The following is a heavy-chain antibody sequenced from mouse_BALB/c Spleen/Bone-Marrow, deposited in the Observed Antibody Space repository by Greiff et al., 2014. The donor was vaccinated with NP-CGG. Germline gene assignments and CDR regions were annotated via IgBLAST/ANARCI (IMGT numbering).Heavy chain of an antibody. CDR2: IYPGDGDT. V-gene: IGHV1-87*01. CDR3: AREDDGYYDWYFDV. Sequence: QVQLKESGAELARPGASVKLSCKASGYTFTSYWMQWVKQRPGQGLEWIGAIYPGDGDTRYTQKFKGKATLTADKSSSTAYTQLSSLASEDSAVYYCAREDDGYYDWYFDVWGAGTTVTVSS. D-gene: IGHD2-3*01. CDR1: GYTFTSYW. J-gene: IGHJ1*01.